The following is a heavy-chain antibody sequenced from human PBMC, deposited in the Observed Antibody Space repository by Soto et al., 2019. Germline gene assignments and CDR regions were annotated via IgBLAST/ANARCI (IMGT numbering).Heavy chain of an antibody. CDR2: IYYSGKT. J-gene: IGHJ4*02. CDR1: GASITSTTYF. V-gene: IGHV4-39*01. Sequence: QLQLHESGPGLVKPSETLSLTCTLSGASITSTTYFWAWIRKPPGKGLEWVGRIYYSGKTHYNPSRKSRVTISVDRSKNQFSLQMSSVTAADTAVYYCSKNLPRTGRFDYRGQGSLVTVSS. CDR3: SKNLPRTGRFDY.